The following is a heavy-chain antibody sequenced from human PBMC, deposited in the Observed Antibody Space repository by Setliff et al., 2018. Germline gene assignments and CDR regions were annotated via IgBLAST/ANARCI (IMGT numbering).Heavy chain of an antibody. V-gene: IGHV3-30*03. D-gene: IGHD6-13*01. Sequence: GGSLRLSCAASGFTVSTFSMHWVRQTPVKGLEWVATISDDGSNEFYTESVKGRFTVSRDNTKNTLFLQMNGLRPEDTAVYYCTRESRQLVRTGAFDVWGHGTMVTVSS. J-gene: IGHJ3*01. CDR2: ISDDGSNE. CDR3: TRESRQLVRTGAFDV. CDR1: GFTVSTFS.